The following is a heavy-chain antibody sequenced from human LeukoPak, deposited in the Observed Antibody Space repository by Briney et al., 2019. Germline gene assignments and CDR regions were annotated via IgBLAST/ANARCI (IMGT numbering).Heavy chain of an antibody. CDR1: GGSISSGSYY. J-gene: IGHJ3*02. CDR3: ARVRPSLGYFAFDI. V-gene: IGHV4-61*02. D-gene: IGHD6-13*01. CDR2: IYTSGST. Sequence: SETLSLNCTVSGGSISSGSYYWSWIRQPAGKGLEWIGRIYTSGSTNYNPSLKSRVTISVDTSKNQFSLKLSSVTAADTAVYYCARVRPSLGYFAFDIWGQGTMVTVSS.